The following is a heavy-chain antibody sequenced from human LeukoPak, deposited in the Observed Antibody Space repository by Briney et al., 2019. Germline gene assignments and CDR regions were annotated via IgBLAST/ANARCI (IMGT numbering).Heavy chain of an antibody. V-gene: IGHV3-48*01. J-gene: IGHJ4*02. CDR3: AREYDSRARFDS. Sequence: GGSLRLSCAGPGGSFISHTMIWVRPAPGKGLEWISYIGYSGSPIYYADSVKGRFGISRDDAKTSLYLHMNSLRAEDTAFYYCAREYDSRARFDSWGQGILVTVSS. D-gene: IGHD4-11*01. CDR1: GGSFISHT. CDR2: IGYSGSPI.